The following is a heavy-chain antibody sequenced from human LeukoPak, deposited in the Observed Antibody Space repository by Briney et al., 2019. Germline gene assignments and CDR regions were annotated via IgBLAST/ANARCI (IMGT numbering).Heavy chain of an antibody. J-gene: IGHJ6*03. CDR3: ARVTLGSPKVAALSPSQSGGYYYMDV. CDR1: GGSISSSSYY. D-gene: IGHD1-26*01. V-gene: IGHV4-39*07. CDR2: IYYSGST. Sequence: SETLSLTCTVSGGSISSSSYYWGWIRQPPGKGLEWIGSIYYSGSTNYNPSLKSRVTISVDTSKNQFSLKLSSVTAADTAVYYCARVTLGSPKVAALSPSQSGGYYYMDVWGKGTTVTISS.